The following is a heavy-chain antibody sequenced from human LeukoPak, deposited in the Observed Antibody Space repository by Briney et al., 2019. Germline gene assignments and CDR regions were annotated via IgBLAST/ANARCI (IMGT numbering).Heavy chain of an antibody. CDR1: GFTFSSYA. V-gene: IGHV3-30-3*01. CDR3: ARDGLLPPAGGGYLDY. Sequence: PGGSLRLSCAASGFTFSSYAMSWVRQAPGKGLEWVAVISYDGSNKYYADSVKGRFTISRDNSKNTLYLQMNSLRAEDTAVYYCARDGLLPPAGGGYLDYWGQGTLVTVSS. D-gene: IGHD3-10*01. CDR2: ISYDGSNK. J-gene: IGHJ4*02.